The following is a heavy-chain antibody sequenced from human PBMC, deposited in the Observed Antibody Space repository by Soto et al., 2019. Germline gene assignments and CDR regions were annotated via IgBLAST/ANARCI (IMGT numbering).Heavy chain of an antibody. J-gene: IGHJ6*02. D-gene: IGHD6-19*01. V-gene: IGHV4-59*01. CDR2: IYYSGST. CDR1: GGSISSYC. CDR3: ARAFVDYSSGWYRHNYYSSGMDV. Sequence: SETLSLTCTVSGGSISSYCWSWIRQPPGKGLEWIGYIYYSGSTNYNPSLKSRVTISVDTSKNQFSLKLSSVTAADTAVYYCARAFVDYSSGWYRHNYYSSGMDVLCQGTTLTISS.